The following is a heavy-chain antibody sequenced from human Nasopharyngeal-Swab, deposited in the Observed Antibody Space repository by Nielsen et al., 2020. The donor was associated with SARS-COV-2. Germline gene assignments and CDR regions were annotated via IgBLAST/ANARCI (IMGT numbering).Heavy chain of an antibody. CDR3: ARDGQVGWWGFDY. V-gene: IGHV3-21*01. J-gene: IGHJ4*02. D-gene: IGHD2-15*01. CDR2: ISSSSSYI. Sequence: GESLKISCAASGFTFSSYSMNWVRQAPGKGLEWVSSISSSSSYIYYADSVKGRFTISRDNAKNSLYLQMNSLRAEDTAVYYCARDGQVGWWGFDYWGQGTLVTVSS. CDR1: GFTFSSYS.